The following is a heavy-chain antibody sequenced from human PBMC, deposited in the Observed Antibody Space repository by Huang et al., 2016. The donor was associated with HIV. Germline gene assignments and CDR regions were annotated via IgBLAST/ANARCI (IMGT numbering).Heavy chain of an antibody. D-gene: IGHD3-10*01. V-gene: IGHV1-8*01. CDR3: ARGGLLWFGELST. CDR2: MNPNSGDT. J-gene: IGHJ5*02. CDR1: GYTFTNYD. Sequence: QVQLVQSGAEVKKPGASVKVSCKASGYTFTNYDINWVRQANGQGLEWMGGMNPNSGDTGFAQKFQGRVTMTRNTSISTAYMELSSLRSEDTAVYYCARGGLLWFGELSTWGQGTLVTVSS.